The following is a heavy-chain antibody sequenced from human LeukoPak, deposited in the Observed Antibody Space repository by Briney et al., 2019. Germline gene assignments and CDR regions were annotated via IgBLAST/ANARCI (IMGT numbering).Heavy chain of an antibody. CDR1: GGSISPYY. Sequence: SETLSLTCTVSGGSISPYYWNWIRQSPGKGLEWIGFIFFSGSAYYNPSLKSRVTLSVDLSRNQLSLSLLSPTPADTAVYYCARFIDEIDNWFDPWGQGTLVTISS. J-gene: IGHJ5*02. CDR3: ARFIDEIDNWFDP. D-gene: IGHD3-16*02. V-gene: IGHV4-59*01. CDR2: IFFSGSA.